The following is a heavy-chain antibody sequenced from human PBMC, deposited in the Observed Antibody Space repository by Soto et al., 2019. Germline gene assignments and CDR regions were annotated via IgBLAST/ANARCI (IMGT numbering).Heavy chain of an antibody. CDR3: AARSEYCSSTSCHDDYYMDV. V-gene: IGHV1-58*02. CDR1: GFTFTSSA. Sequence: ASVKVSCKASGFTFTSSAMQWVRQARGQRLEWIGWIVVGSGNTNYAQKFQERVTITRDMSTSTAYMELSSLRSEDTAVYYCAARSEYCSSTSCHDDYYMDVWGKGTTVTVSS. CDR2: IVVGSGNT. J-gene: IGHJ6*03. D-gene: IGHD2-2*01.